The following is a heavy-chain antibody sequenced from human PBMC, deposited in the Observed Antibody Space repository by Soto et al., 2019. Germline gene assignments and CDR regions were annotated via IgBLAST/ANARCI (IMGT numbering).Heavy chain of an antibody. D-gene: IGHD3-10*01. V-gene: IGHV3-23*01. J-gene: IGHJ4*02. Sequence: GGSLRLSCAASGFTFSSYAMSWVRQAPGKGLEWVSAISGSGGSTYYADSVKGRFTISRDNSKNTLYLQMNSLRAEDTAVYYCAKDRTYYYGSGSYYNDPGIVCWGQGALVTVSS. CDR1: GFTFSSYA. CDR3: AKDRTYYYGSGSYYNDPGIVC. CDR2: ISGSGGST.